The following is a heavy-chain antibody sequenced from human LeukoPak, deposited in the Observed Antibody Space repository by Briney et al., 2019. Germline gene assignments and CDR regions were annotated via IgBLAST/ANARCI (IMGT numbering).Heavy chain of an antibody. CDR2: IIPILSIA. CDR3: AREVAAGRSCSGGSCYSGVDP. V-gene: IGHV1-69*04. CDR1: GGTFSSYA. D-gene: IGHD2-15*01. Sequence: SVKVSCKASGGTFSSYAISWVRQAPGQGLEWMGRIIPILSIANYAQKFQGRVTITADKSTSTAYMELSSLRSEDTAVYYCAREVAAGRSCSGGSCYSGVDPWGQGTLVTVSS. J-gene: IGHJ5*02.